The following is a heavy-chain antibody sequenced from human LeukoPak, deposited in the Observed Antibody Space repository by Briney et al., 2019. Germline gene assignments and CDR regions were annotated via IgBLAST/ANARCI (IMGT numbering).Heavy chain of an antibody. J-gene: IGHJ4*02. CDR3: AKDITYGSSGWYYFDY. V-gene: IGHV3-9*01. CDR1: GFTFDDYA. Sequence: GGSLRLSCAASGFTFDDYAMHWVRQAPGKGLEWVSGISWNSGSIGYADSVKGRFTISRDNAKNSLYLQMNSLRAEDTALYYCAKDITYGSSGWYYFDYWGQGTLVTVSS. CDR2: ISWNSGSI. D-gene: IGHD6-19*01.